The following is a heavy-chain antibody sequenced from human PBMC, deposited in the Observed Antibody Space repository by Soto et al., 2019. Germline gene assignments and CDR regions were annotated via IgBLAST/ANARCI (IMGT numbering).Heavy chain of an antibody. V-gene: IGHV1-69*01. J-gene: IGHJ4*02. CDR1: GSTFSSSA. CDR3: ARGDSSGDYEYYFDS. D-gene: IGHD3-22*01. CDR2: IIPISNTA. Sequence: QVQLVQSGAEVKKPGSSVTVSCKASGSTFSSSAISWVRQAHGQGLEWMGGIIPISNTANYAQKVQGRVTMTADEYTSTAYMELRSLRSGDTAVYYCARGDSSGDYEYYFDSWGQGTLVTVSA.